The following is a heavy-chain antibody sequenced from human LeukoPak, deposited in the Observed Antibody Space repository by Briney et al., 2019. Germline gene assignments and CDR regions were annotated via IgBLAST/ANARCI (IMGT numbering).Heavy chain of an antibody. CDR3: ARHGLDTATVNSFDI. Sequence: GESLKISCQASGYSFTTYWIGWVRQMPGKGLEWMGIIYPGDSDTTYSPSFQGQVTISADKSISTAYLQWSSLKASDSAMYYCARHGLDTATVNSFDIWGQGTMVTVSS. D-gene: IGHD5-18*01. CDR1: GYSFTTYW. J-gene: IGHJ3*02. V-gene: IGHV5-51*01. CDR2: IYPGDSDT.